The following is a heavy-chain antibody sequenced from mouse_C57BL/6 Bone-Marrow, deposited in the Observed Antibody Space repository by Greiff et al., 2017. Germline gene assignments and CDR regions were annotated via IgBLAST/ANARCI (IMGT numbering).Heavy chain of an antibody. CDR2: ISYDGSN. Sequence: VQLKQSGPGLVKPSQSLSLTCSVTGYSITSGYYWNWIRQFPGNKLEWMGYISYDGSNNYNPSLKNRISITRDTSKNQFFLKLNSVTTEDTATYYCAREESYGNFDYWGQGTTLTVSS. CDR1: GYSITSGYY. V-gene: IGHV3-6*01. J-gene: IGHJ2*01. D-gene: IGHD2-1*01. CDR3: AREESYGNFDY.